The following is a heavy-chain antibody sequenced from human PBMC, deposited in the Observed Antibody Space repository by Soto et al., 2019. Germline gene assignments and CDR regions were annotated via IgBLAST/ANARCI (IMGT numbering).Heavy chain of an antibody. CDR1: GFTFSSFG. CDR2: ISYDGSNK. D-gene: IGHD2-15*01. V-gene: IGHV3-30*18. CDR3: AKGQYCSGGSCYFNPSDY. J-gene: IGHJ4*02. Sequence: SGGSLRLSCAASGFTFSSFGMHWVRQAPGKGLEWVAVISYDGSNKKYADSVKGRFTISRDNSKNTLYLQMNSLRVEDTAVYYCAKGQYCSGGSCYFNPSDYWGQGSLVTVSS.